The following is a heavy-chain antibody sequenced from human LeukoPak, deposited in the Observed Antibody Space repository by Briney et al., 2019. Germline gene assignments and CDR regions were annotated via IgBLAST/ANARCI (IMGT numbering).Heavy chain of an antibody. CDR3: ARRVRVAVGGPDYYFDY. D-gene: IGHD6-19*01. J-gene: IGHJ4*02. V-gene: IGHV4-59*08. CDR1: GGSISSYY. Sequence: SETLSLTCTVSGGSISSYYWSWIRPPPGKGVEWIGYIYYSGSTNHNPSLKSRVTISVDTSKNQFSLKLSSVTAADTAIYYCARRVRVAVGGPDYYFDYWGQGTLVTVSS. CDR2: IYYSGST.